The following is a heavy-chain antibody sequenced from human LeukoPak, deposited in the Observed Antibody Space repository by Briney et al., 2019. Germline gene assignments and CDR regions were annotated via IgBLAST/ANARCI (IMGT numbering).Heavy chain of an antibody. J-gene: IGHJ4*02. V-gene: IGHV4-39*01. CDR2: IHYSGST. CDR3: ARRPHYFDY. Sequence: PSETLSLTCTVSGGSISSSSYYWGWIRQPPGKGLEWIGSIHYSGSTYYNPSLKSRVTISVDTSKNQFSLKLSSVTAADTAVYYCARRPHYFDYWGQGTLVTVSS. CDR1: GGSISSSSYY.